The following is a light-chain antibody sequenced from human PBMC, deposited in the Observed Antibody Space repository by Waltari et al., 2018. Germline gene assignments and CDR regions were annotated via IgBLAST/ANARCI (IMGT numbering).Light chain of an antibody. CDR1: SGYSSNV. V-gene: IGLV4-69*01. Sequence: LVLTQSHSASASLGASVKLTCTLSSGYSSNVIAWLQQQPGKGPRYLMKVNSDGSHRKGDDIPDRFSASNSGTEYYLTISSLQSEDEADYYCQTGGHGTWVFGGGTKLTVL. CDR3: QTGGHGTWV. CDR2: VNSDGSH. J-gene: IGLJ3*02.